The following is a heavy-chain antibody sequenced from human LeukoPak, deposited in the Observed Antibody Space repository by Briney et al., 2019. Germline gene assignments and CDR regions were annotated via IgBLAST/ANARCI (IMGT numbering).Heavy chain of an antibody. CDR2: INGDGINT. Sequence: GGSLRLSCAASGFTSSNYWMHWVRQAPGKGLVWVSRINGDGINTSYADSVKGRFTISRDNAKNSLYLQMNSLRAEDTAVYYCASLSYGDYVRWGQGTLVTVSS. CDR3: ASLSYGDYVR. D-gene: IGHD4-17*01. J-gene: IGHJ4*02. CDR1: GFTSSNYW. V-gene: IGHV3-74*01.